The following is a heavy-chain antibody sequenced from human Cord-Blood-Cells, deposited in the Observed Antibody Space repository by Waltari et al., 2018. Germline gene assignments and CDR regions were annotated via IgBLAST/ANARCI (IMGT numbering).Heavy chain of an antibody. Sequence: QVQLQESGPGLVKPSETLSLTCTVSGGSISSYYWSWIRQPPGKGLEWIGYIYYSGSTSDDPSPKSRVTIAVDTSKNQFSLKLSSVTAADTAVYYCARLPLDSSSWYYVDYWGQGTLVTVSS. D-gene: IGHD6-13*01. V-gene: IGHV4-59*08. CDR1: GGSISSYY. CDR3: ARLPLDSSSWYYVDY. CDR2: IYYSGST. J-gene: IGHJ4*02.